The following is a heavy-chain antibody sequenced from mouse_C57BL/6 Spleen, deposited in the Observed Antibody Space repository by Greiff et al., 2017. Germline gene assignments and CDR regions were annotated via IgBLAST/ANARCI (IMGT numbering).Heavy chain of an antibody. Sequence: QVQLQQPGAELVMPGASVKLSCKASGYTFTSYWMHWVKQRPGQGLEWIGEIDPSDSYTNYNQKFKGKSTLTVDKSSSTAYMQLSSLTSEDSAVYYCAIESPITTVVARYFDVWGTGTTVTVSS. V-gene: IGHV1-69*01. CDR1: GYTFTSYW. CDR3: AIESPITTVVARYFDV. J-gene: IGHJ1*03. D-gene: IGHD1-1*01. CDR2: IDPSDSYT.